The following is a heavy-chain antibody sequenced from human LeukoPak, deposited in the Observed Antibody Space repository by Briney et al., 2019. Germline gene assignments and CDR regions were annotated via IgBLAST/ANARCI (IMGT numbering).Heavy chain of an antibody. V-gene: IGHV3-53*04. D-gene: IGHD3-9*01. J-gene: IGHJ4*02. CDR1: GFTVSSNY. Sequence: PGGSLRLSCAASGFTVSSNYMSWVRQAPGKGLEWVSVIYSGGSTYYADSVKGRFTISRHNSKNTLYLQMNSLRAEDTAVYYCASPILTGYYTAPLFYWGQGTLVTVSS. CDR3: ASPILTGYYTAPLFY. CDR2: IYSGGST.